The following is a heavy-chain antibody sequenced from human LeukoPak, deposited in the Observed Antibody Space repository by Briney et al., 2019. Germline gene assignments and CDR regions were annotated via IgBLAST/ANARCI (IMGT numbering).Heavy chain of an antibody. D-gene: IGHD2-2*02. V-gene: IGHV3-21*01. CDR3: ARDREGYCSSTSCYRDDAFDI. Sequence: PGGSLRLSCAASGFTFSSYSMNWVRQAPGKGLEWVSSISSSSSYIYYADSVKGRFTISRDNAKNSLYLQMNRLRAEDTAVYYCARDREGYCSSTSCYRDDAFDIWGQGTMVTVSS. J-gene: IGHJ3*02. CDR1: GFTFSSYS. CDR2: ISSSSSYI.